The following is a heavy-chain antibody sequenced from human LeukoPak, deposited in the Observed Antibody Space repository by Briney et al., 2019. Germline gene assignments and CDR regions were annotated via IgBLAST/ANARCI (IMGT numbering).Heavy chain of an antibody. CDR3: ASQTGTGSDY. CDR1: GFTFNTYA. CDR2: ISGSGGST. V-gene: IGHV3-23*01. J-gene: IGHJ4*02. Sequence: PGGSLRLSCAASGFTFNTYAMSWVRQAPGKGLEWVSAISGSGGSTYYADSVKGRFTISRDNSKNTLYLQMNSLRAEDTAVYYCASQTGTGSDYWGQGTLVTVSS. D-gene: IGHD1-1*01.